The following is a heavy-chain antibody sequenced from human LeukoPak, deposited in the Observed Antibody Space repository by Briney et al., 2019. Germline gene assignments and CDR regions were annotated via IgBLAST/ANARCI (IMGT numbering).Heavy chain of an antibody. CDR3: ARVLLAPGATGNGAFDI. V-gene: IGHV4-34*01. CDR1: GGSFSGYY. Sequence: SETLSLTCAVYGGSFSGYYWSWIRQPPGKGLEWIGEINHSGSTNYNPSLKSRVTISVDTSKNQFSLKLSSVTAADTAVYYCARVLLAPGATGNGAFDIWGQGTMVTVSS. CDR2: INHSGST. D-gene: IGHD1-26*01. J-gene: IGHJ3*02.